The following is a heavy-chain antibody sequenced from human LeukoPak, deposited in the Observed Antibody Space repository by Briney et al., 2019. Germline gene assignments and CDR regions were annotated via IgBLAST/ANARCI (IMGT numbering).Heavy chain of an antibody. J-gene: IGHJ4*02. CDR3: ADEVTRHGDSSGWYMGY. Sequence: PGGSLRLSCAASGFTFSSYAMHWVRQAPGKGLEWVAVISYDGSNKYYADSVKGRFTISRDNSKNTLYLQMNSLRAEDTAVYYCADEVTRHGDSSGWYMGYWGQGTLVTVSS. CDR2: ISYDGSNK. D-gene: IGHD6-19*01. V-gene: IGHV3-30-3*01. CDR1: GFTFSSYA.